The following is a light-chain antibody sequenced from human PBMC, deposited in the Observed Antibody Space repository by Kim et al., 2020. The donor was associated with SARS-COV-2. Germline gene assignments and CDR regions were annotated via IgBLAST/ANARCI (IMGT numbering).Light chain of an antibody. V-gene: IGLV2-14*01. CDR3: SAYTSSSTFV. J-gene: IGLJ2*01. Sequence: QSALTQPASVSGSPGQSITISCTGTSSDVGGYNYVSWYQQHPGKAPKLLIYDVSKRPSGVSNRFSGSRSGNTASLTISGLQAEDEAGYYCSAYTSSSTFVFGGGTQLTV. CDR2: DVS. CDR1: SSDVGGYNY.